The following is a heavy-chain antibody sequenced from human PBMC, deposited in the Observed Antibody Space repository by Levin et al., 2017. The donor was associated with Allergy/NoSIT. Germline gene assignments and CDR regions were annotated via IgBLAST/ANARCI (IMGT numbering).Heavy chain of an antibody. J-gene: IGHJ4*02. D-gene: IGHD4-17*01. Sequence: TSSETLSLTCAVSGGSISSNNWWNWVRQPPGKGLEWIGEIYHSGSANYNSSLKSRVTISVDKSKNQFSLSLSSVTAADTAVYYCARDYGDPYYFDCWGRGTLVTVSS. CDR1: GGSISSNNW. V-gene: IGHV4-4*02. CDR3: ARDYGDPYYFDC. CDR2: IYHSGSA.